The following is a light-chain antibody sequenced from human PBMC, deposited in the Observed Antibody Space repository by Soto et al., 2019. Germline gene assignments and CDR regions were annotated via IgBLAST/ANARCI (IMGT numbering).Light chain of an antibody. Sequence: EIMLTQSPGTLSLSPGERATLPCRASQSVSSSYLAWYQQKPGQAPRLLIYGASSRATGIPDRFSGSGSGTDFTLTISRLEPEDFAVYYCQKYGSSPINCGQGTRREIK. CDR3: QKYGSSPIN. V-gene: IGKV3-20*01. CDR1: QSVSSSY. J-gene: IGKJ5*01. CDR2: GAS.